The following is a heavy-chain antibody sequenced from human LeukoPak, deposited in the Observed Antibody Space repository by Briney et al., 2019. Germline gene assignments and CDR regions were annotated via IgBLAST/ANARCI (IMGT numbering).Heavy chain of an antibody. CDR2: IYTTGST. V-gene: IGHV4-61*02. D-gene: IGHD1-1*01. CDR1: GDSISSGSYY. CDR3: AREPGQLDY. Sequence: SETLSLTCTVSGDSISSGSYYWSWIRQPAGRGLEWIGRIYTTGSTNYNPSLKRRVTISVDTSKNQFSLKLSSVTAADTAAYYCAREPGQLDYWGQGTLVTVSS. J-gene: IGHJ4*02.